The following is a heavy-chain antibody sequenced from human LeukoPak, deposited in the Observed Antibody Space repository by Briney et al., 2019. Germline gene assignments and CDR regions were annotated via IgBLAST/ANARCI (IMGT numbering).Heavy chain of an antibody. J-gene: IGHJ4*02. V-gene: IGHV3-7*01. Sequence: GGSLRLSCATSGFTFSSYWMSWVRQAPGKGLEWVANIKQDGSEKYYVDSVKGRFTISRDNAKNSLYLQMNSLRAEDTAVYYCARDDFVWGSYKGSDYWGQGTLVTVSS. CDR2: IKQDGSEK. CDR1: GFTFSSYW. CDR3: ARDDFVWGSYKGSDY. D-gene: IGHD3-16*01.